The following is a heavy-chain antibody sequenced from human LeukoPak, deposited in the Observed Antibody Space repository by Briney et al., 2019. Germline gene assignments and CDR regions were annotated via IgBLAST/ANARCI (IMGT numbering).Heavy chain of an antibody. J-gene: IGHJ5*02. D-gene: IGHD2-15*01. CDR2: IYTSGST. Sequence: SETLSLTCTVSGGFISSYYWSWIRQPAGKGLEWIGRIYTSGSTNYNPSLKSRVTMSVDTSKNQFSLKLSSVTAADTAVYYCARDSGVVAATTTFDPWGQGTLVTVSS. V-gene: IGHV4-4*07. CDR1: GGFISSYY. CDR3: ARDSGVVAATTTFDP.